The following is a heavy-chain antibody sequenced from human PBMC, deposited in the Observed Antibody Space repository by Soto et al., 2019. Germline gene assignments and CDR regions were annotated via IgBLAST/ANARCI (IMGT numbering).Heavy chain of an antibody. D-gene: IGHD2-2*01. CDR2: VIPILGMA. CDR1: GGTFSSYS. Sequence: QVQLVQSGAEVKKPGSSVKVSCEASGGTFSSYSFSWVRQAPGQGLEWMGRVIPILGMANYAQKFQGRVTSTADKAPXTXYXXMSSLSSEDTAVYYCARGGAVVVPGAVDRHNWFDPWGQGTLVTVSS. CDR3: ARGGAVVVPGAVDRHNWFDP. V-gene: IGHV1-69*02. J-gene: IGHJ5*02.